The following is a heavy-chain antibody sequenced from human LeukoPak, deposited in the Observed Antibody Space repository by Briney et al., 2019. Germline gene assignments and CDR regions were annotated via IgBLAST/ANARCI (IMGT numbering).Heavy chain of an antibody. Sequence: PSETLSLTCTVSGGSISSYYWSWIRQPPGKGLEWIGYIYYSGSTNYNPSLKSRVTISVDTSKNQFSLKLSSVTAADTAVYYCARVKMAAAGRRYFDYWGQGTLVTVSS. CDR1: GGSISSYY. CDR3: ARVKMAAAGRRYFDY. D-gene: IGHD6-13*01. V-gene: IGHV4-59*12. J-gene: IGHJ4*02. CDR2: IYYSGST.